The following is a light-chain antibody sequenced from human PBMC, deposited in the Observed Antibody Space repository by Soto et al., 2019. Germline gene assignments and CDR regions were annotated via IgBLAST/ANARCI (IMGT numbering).Light chain of an antibody. CDR2: GAS. J-gene: IGKJ3*01. CDR1: QSVNSN. CDR3: QQYNNWPPGIT. V-gene: IGKV3-15*01. Sequence: EIMLTQSPATLFVSPGGRATLSCWASQSVNSNLAWYQQRPGQAPRLLISGASTRAPGIPARFSGSGSGTEFPLTINSLQSEDFAVYYCQQYNNWPPGITFGPGTKVEIK.